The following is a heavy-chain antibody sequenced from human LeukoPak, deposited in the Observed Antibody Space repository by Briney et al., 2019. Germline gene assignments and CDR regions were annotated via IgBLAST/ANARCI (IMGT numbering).Heavy chain of an antibody. Sequence: SETLSLTQTVYSGSIARDYRSWVRQPPGKGLEWIGYIYYSGSTNYNPSLKSRVTISVDTSKNQFSLKLSSVTAADTTVYSCSSAGSLPPTLVYWGQGTLVTVSS. J-gene: IGHJ4*02. V-gene: IGHV4-59*01. CDR2: IYYSGST. CDR3: SSAGSLPPTLVY. D-gene: IGHD6-25*01. CDR1: SGSIARDY.